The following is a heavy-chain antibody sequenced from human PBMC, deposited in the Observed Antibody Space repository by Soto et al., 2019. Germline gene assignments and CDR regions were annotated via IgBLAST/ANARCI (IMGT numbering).Heavy chain of an antibody. CDR1: GFTFNNYG. Sequence: PGGSLILSCAASGFTFNNYGMHWVRQAPGKGLEWVATISNDGSDKYYADSVKGRLTISRDNSKNTVYLQMNSLRAEETAVYYCAKDQGIAASHGIDWGQGTMVTVSS. V-gene: IGHV3-30*18. CDR2: ISNDGSDK. J-gene: IGHJ3*01. CDR3: AKDQGIAASHGID. D-gene: IGHD6-13*01.